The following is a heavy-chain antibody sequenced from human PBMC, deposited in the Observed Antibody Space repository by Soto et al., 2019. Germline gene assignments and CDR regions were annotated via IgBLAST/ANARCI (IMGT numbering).Heavy chain of an antibody. CDR2: IKQDGSEK. CDR3: ARDGDWNWDY. Sequence: EVQLLESGGDLVQPGGSLRLSCAASGFTFSSHWMSWVRQAPGKGLEWLANIKQDGSEKYYVDSVKGRFTISRDNAKNSLYLQMNSLRAEDTAVYYCARDGDWNWDYWGQGALVTLSS. CDR1: GFTFSSHW. J-gene: IGHJ4*02. D-gene: IGHD1-7*01. V-gene: IGHV3-7*01.